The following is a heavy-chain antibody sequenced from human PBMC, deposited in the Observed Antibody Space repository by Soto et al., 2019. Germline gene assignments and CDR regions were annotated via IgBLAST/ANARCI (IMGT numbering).Heavy chain of an antibody. Sequence: SETLSLTCTVSGGSISSGGYYWGWIRQHPGKGLEWIGYIYYSGSTYYNPSLKSRVTISVDTSKNQFSLKLSSVTAADTAVYYCARDRGNDYGDYVTNYYYYGMDVWGQGTTVTVSS. D-gene: IGHD4-17*01. CDR2: IYYSGST. CDR1: GGSISSGGYY. CDR3: ARDRGNDYGDYVTNYYYYGMDV. J-gene: IGHJ6*02. V-gene: IGHV4-31*03.